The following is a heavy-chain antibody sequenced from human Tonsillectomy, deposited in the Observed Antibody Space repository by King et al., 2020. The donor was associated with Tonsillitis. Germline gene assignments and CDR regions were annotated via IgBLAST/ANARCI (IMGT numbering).Heavy chain of an antibody. CDR2: IYYIGST. Sequence: VQLQESGPGLVKPSETLSLTCTVSGGSISSLYWSWIRQPPGKGLEWIGYIYYIGSTTYNPSLKSRVTMSVDTSKNQFSLKMSSVTAADSAVYYCARLDYYYYYMDVWGKGTTVTVSS. CDR1: GGSISSLY. CDR3: ARLDYYYYYMDV. J-gene: IGHJ6*03. V-gene: IGHV4-59*08.